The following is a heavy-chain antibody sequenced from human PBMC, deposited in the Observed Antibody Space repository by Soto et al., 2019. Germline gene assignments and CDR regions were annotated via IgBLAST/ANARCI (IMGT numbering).Heavy chain of an antibody. CDR1: GFTFSSYS. D-gene: IGHD3-16*01. J-gene: IGHJ4*02. Sequence: GGSLRLSCAASGFTFSSYSMNWVRQAPGKGLEWVSYISSSSSTIYYADSVKGRFTISRDNAKSSLYLQMNSLRAEDTAVYYCARDGGRNGPPHWGQGTLVTVSS. V-gene: IGHV3-48*04. CDR3: ARDGGRNGPPH. CDR2: ISSSSSTI.